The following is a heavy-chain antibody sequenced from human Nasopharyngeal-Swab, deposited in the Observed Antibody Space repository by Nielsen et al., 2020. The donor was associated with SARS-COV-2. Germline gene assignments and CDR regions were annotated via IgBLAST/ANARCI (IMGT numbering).Heavy chain of an antibody. CDR2: ISSSRTTI. D-gene: IGHD3-16*01. Sequence: ESLKLSCEASGFTLDTYSMNWVRQAPGKGLEWVSYISSSRTTIYYADSVKGRFTISRDDAKNSLYLQMNSPKVDDTAVYYCARRNPWGWDFDYWGQGTLVTVSS. CDR1: GFTLDTYS. CDR3: ARRNPWGWDFDY. J-gene: IGHJ4*02. V-gene: IGHV3-48*04.